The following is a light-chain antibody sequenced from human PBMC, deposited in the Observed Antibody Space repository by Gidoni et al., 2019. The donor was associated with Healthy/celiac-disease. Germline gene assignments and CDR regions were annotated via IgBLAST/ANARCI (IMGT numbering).Light chain of an antibody. Sequence: PSASGTPGQRVTISCSGSSSNIGSNYVYWYQQLPGTAPKLLIYRNNQRPSGVPDRFSGSKSGTSASLAISGLRSEDEADYYCAAWDDSLSAWVFGGGTKLTVL. CDR2: RNN. CDR1: SSNIGSNY. CDR3: AAWDDSLSAWV. V-gene: IGLV1-47*01. J-gene: IGLJ3*02.